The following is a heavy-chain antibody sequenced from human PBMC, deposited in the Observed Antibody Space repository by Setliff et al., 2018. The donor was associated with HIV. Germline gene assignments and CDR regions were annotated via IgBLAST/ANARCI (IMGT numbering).Heavy chain of an antibody. Sequence: ASVKVSCKASGYTFTSYAMNWVRQAPGQGLEWMGWISAYNGNTNYAQKLQGRVTMTTDTSASTAYMELSSLRSDDTAVYYCASHPAWESGIWGQGTRVTVSS. CDR2: ISAYNGNT. J-gene: IGHJ3*02. D-gene: IGHD1-26*01. CDR3: ASHPAWESGI. CDR1: GYTFTSYA. V-gene: IGHV1-18*01.